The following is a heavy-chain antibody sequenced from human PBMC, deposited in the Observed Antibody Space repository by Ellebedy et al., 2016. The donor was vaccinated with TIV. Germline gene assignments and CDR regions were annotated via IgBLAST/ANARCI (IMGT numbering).Heavy chain of an antibody. Sequence: PGGSLRLSCAASGFTFSPYGLHWVPQAPGKGLEWVAVVWYDGSDKYYADSVKGRFTISRATSKNTLFLQMNSLKAEDTAVYYCARESCNNITCYFDYWGLGTLVTVSS. CDR2: VWYDGSDK. D-gene: IGHD2/OR15-2a*01. CDR1: GFTFSPYG. V-gene: IGHV3-33*08. J-gene: IGHJ4*02. CDR3: ARESCNNITCYFDY.